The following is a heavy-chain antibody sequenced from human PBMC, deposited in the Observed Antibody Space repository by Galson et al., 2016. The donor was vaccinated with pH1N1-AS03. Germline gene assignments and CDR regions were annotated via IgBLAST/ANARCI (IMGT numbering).Heavy chain of an antibody. V-gene: IGHV1-69*13. J-gene: IGHJ4*02. CDR3: ARVVAGRPFLIDY. CDR2: VIPLSGTT. D-gene: IGHD6-6*01. Sequence: SVKVSCKASAGTFATFAVSWVRQARGQGLEWMGGVIPLSGTTNYAQKFQGRVTITADDSTGTAYMELSSLRSDDTAVYYCARVVAGRPFLIDYWGQGTLVIVSS. CDR1: AGTFATFA.